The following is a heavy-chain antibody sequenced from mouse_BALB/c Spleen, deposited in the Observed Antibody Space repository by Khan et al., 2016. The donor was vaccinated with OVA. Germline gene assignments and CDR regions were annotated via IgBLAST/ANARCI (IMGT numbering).Heavy chain of an antibody. CDR3: ARDGSRYNYAMDY. Sequence: QLEESGPGLVKPSQSLSLTCTVTGYSITSDYAWNRIRQFPGNKLEWLGYISYSGSTNYNPALKSRISITRATSKNQFFLQLNSVTTEDTATYYCARDGSRYNYAMDYWGQGTSVTISS. CDR1: GYSITSDYA. D-gene: IGHD2-3*01. V-gene: IGHV3-2*02. J-gene: IGHJ4*01. CDR2: ISYSGST.